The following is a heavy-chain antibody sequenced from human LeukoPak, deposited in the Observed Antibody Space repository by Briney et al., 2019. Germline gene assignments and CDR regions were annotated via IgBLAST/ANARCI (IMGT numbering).Heavy chain of an antibody. Sequence: GGSLRLSCAASGFTFNTFGMNWVRQAPGKVLEWVAYISSQSNTIDYAESVKGRFTVSRDNAKNSLFLHMNSLTADDTAVCYCAKSRSWRKFDSWGQGTLVIVSS. J-gene: IGHJ4*02. D-gene: IGHD6-13*01. CDR1: GFTFNTFG. CDR3: AKSRSWRKFDS. V-gene: IGHV3-48*01. CDR2: ISSQSNTI.